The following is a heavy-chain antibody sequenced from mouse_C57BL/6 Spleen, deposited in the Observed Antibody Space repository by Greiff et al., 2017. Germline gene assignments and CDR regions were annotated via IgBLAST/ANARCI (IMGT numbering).Heavy chain of an antibody. CDR2: ISDGGSYT. Sequence: EVQVVESGGGLVKPGGSLKLSCAASGFTFSSYAMSWVRQTPEKRLEWVATISDGGSYTYYPDNVKGRFTISRDNAKNNLYLQMSHLKSEDTAMYYCAREETTVVGEDYFDYWGQGTTLTVSS. CDR3: AREETTVVGEDYFDY. CDR1: GFTFSSYA. J-gene: IGHJ2*01. V-gene: IGHV5-4*01. D-gene: IGHD1-1*01.